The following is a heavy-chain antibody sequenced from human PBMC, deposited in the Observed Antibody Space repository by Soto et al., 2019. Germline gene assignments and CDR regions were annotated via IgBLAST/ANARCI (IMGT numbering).Heavy chain of an antibody. J-gene: IGHJ5*01. V-gene: IGHV3-33*06. CDR3: AKDLEVVGANRWGYDS. CDR1: GFTFRNYG. D-gene: IGHD1-26*01. Sequence: VQLVESGGGVVQPGRSLRLSCEASGFTFRNYGMHWVRQTPVKGLEWVAGIQYDGSKKYYAESVKGRFTISRDNSKNTLYREIDSLRAEDTAVYYCAKDLEVVGANRWGYDSWGQGTLVTVSS. CDR2: IQYDGSKK.